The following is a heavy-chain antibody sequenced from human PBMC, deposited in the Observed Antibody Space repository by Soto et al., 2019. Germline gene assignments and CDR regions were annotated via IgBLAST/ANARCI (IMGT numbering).Heavy chain of an antibody. Sequence: GGSLRLSCAASGFPFSIYSMNWVRQAQGKGLEWFSYITSDTNTIKYADSVKGRFTISRDNAKNSLYLQMNSLRDEDTAVYFCARSVEGHFDYWGQGTVVTV. D-gene: IGHD6-19*01. V-gene: IGHV3-48*02. CDR1: GFPFSIYS. CDR3: ARSVEGHFDY. J-gene: IGHJ4*02. CDR2: ITSDTNTI.